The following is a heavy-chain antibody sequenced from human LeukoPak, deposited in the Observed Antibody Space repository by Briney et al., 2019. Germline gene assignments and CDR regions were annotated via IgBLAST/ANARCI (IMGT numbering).Heavy chain of an antibody. V-gene: IGHV3-33*06. CDR1: GFTFSSYG. D-gene: IGHD1-26*01. CDR2: IWYDGSNK. J-gene: IGHJ4*02. CDR3: AKSGEWEPTDLDY. Sequence: GRSLRLSCAASGFTFSSYGMHWVRQAPGKGLEWVAVIWYDGSNKYYADSVKGRFTISRDNSKNTLYLQMNSLRAKDTAVYYCAKSGEWEPTDLDYWGQGTLVTVSS.